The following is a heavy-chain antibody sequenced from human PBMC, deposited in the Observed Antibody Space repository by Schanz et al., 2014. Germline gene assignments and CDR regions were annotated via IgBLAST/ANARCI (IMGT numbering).Heavy chain of an antibody. Sequence: EVQLLESGGGLVQPGGSLRLSCAASGFTFSAYAMTWVRQIPGKGLEWVSAISASGGSTYYADSVKGRFTISRDNSKNTLYQQMNSLRAEDTSVYYCAISPRECCNYYSCSDWFDSWGQGTLVTASS. CDR3: AISPRECCNYYSCSDWFDS. V-gene: IGHV3-23*01. CDR2: ISASGGST. D-gene: IGHD6-6*01. CDR1: GFTFSAYA. J-gene: IGHJ5*01.